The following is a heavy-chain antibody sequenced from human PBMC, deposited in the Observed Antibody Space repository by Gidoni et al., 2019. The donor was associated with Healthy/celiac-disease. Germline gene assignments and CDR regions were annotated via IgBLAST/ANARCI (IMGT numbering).Heavy chain of an antibody. CDR2: IKQDGSEK. CDR3: ARLYSYGQYYYYYYYMDV. J-gene: IGHJ6*03. D-gene: IGHD5-18*01. V-gene: IGHV3-7*03. CDR1: GFTFSSYW. Sequence: EVQLVESGGGLVQPGGSLRLSCAASGFTFSSYWMSWVRQAPGKGLEGVANIKQDGSEKYYVDSVKGRFTISRDNAKNSLYLQMNSLRAEDTAVYYCARLYSYGQYYYYYYYMDVWGKGTTVTVSS.